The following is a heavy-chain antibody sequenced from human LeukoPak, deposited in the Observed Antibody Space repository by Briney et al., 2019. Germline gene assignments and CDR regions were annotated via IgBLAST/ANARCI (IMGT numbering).Heavy chain of an antibody. V-gene: IGHV4-38-2*01. J-gene: IGHJ4*02. CDR3: ARGPASLWHIDY. Sequence: SEALSLTCAGSGYSISSGYYWGWISQPPVKGLEWIGSSYHSGSTYYNPSLKSRVTISVDTSKNQFSLKLSSVTAADTAVYYCARGPASLWHIDYWGQGTLVTVSS. CDR2: SYHSGST. CDR1: GYSISSGYY. D-gene: IGHD2/OR15-2a*01.